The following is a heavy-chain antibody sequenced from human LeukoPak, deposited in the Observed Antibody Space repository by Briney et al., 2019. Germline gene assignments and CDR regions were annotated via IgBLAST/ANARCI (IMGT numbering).Heavy chain of an antibody. CDR3: ARGRLRLSRRFDY. J-gene: IGHJ4*02. CDR2: INPNSGGT. V-gene: IGHV1-2*02. CDR1: VYTFTPYY. D-gene: IGHD5-12*01. Sequence: ASVKVSSTPSVYTFTPYYMHWVRQAPGQGLEGMGWINPNSGGTNYAKKFHGRVTITNDTSISTAYMELSRLRSDDPAVYYCARGRLRLSRRFDYWGQGTLVTVSS.